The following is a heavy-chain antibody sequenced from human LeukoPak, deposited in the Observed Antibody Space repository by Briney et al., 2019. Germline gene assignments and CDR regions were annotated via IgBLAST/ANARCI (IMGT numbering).Heavy chain of an antibody. D-gene: IGHD2-15*01. V-gene: IGHV4-59*08. J-gene: IGHJ3*02. CDR2: IHGSGST. CDR3: ARQGRSYCSGGSCYPSGFDI. CDR1: GGSIRHYY. Sequence: PSETLSLTCTVSGGSIRHYYWTWIRQPPGKGLEWIGYIHGSGSTHFNPSLRSRVTMSIDTSKNQFSLNLGSVTAADTAVYYCARQGRSYCSGGSCYPSGFDIWGQGTVVTVSS.